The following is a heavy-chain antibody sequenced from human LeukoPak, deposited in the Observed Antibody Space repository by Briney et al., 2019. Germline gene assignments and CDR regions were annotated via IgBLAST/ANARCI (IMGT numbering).Heavy chain of an antibody. CDR2: IYTSGST. J-gene: IGHJ5*02. D-gene: IGHD2-2*01. Sequence: KPSDTLSLTCTVSGGSISSYYWSCIRQPAGKGLEWIGRIYTSGSTNYDPSLKSRVTISVDKSKNQFSLKLSSVTAADTAVYYCARHVFPDIVVVPAAVFLNWFDPWGQGTLVTVSS. CDR1: GGSISSYY. CDR3: ARHVFPDIVVVPAAVFLNWFDP. V-gene: IGHV4-4*07.